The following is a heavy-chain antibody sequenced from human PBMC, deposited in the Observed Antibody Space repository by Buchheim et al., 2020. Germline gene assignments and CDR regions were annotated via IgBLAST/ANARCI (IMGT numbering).Heavy chain of an antibody. V-gene: IGHV3-23*01. CDR1: GFTFNTSA. CDR3: AKTVHILPGYQRWVYYMDV. J-gene: IGHJ6*03. CDR2: IRGSGFDT. D-gene: IGHD3-9*01. Sequence: EMQLLESGGGLVQPGGSLRISCVASGFTFNTSAMTWVRQAPGKGLEWVSAIRGSGFDTYYADSVTGRFTISRDNSKNMLYLGMNSLRAEDAAIYFCAKTVHILPGYQRWVYYMDVWGKGTT.